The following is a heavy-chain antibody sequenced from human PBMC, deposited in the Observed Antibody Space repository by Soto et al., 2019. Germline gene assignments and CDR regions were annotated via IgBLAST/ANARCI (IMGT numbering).Heavy chain of an antibody. V-gene: IGHV3-74*01. CDR2: INSDGSST. J-gene: IGHJ4*02. Sequence: GGSLILSCAASGFTFSSYWMHWVRQAPGKGLVWVSRINSDGSSTSYADSVKGRFTISRDNAKNTLYLQMNSLRAEDAAVYYCARVDKVVPAARFDYWGQGTLVTVSS. CDR3: ARVDKVVPAARFDY. D-gene: IGHD2-2*01. CDR1: GFTFSSYW.